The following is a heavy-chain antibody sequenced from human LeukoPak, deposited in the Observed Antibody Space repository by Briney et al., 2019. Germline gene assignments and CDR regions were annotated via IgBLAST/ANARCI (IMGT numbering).Heavy chain of an antibody. V-gene: IGHV3-11*06. D-gene: IGHD3-3*01. CDR3: ARVERLRFLEWLLPRYYYYGMDV. J-gene: IGHJ6*02. Sequence: DSVKGRFTISRDNAKNSLYLQMNSLRAEDTAVYYCARVERLRFLEWLLPRYYYYGMDVWGQGTTVTVSS.